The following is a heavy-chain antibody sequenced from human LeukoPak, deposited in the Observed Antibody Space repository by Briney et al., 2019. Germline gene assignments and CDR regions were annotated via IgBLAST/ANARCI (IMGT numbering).Heavy chain of an antibody. CDR1: GFTFSSYS. V-gene: IGHV3-21*01. CDR2: ISSSSSYI. CDR3: ASGDEHFDY. J-gene: IGHJ4*02. Sequence: PGGSLRLSCAASGFTFSSYSMNWVRQAPGKGLEWVSSISSSSSYIYYADSVEGRFTISRDNAKNSLYLQMNSLRAEDTAVYYCASGDEHFDYWGQGTLVTVPS.